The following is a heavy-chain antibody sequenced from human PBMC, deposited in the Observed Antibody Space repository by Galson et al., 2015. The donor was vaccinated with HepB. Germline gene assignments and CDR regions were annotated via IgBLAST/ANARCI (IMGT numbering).Heavy chain of an antibody. CDR1: GGTFSSYT. CDR2: IIPTLGIA. V-gene: IGHV1-69*02. Sequence: SVKVSCKASGGTFSSYTISWVRQAPGQGLEWMGRIIPTLGIANYAQKFQGRVTITADKSTSTAYMELSSLRSEDTAVYYCASAVAVAGPIFDYWGQGTLVTVSS. CDR3: ASAVAVAGPIFDY. D-gene: IGHD6-19*01. J-gene: IGHJ4*02.